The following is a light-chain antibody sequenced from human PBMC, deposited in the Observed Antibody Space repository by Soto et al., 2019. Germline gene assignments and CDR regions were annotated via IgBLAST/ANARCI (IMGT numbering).Light chain of an antibody. CDR2: DVS. J-gene: IGLJ3*02. V-gene: IGLV2-14*01. Sequence: QSALTQPASVSGSPGQSITISCTGTSSDVGAYNYVSWYQQHPGKAPKLMTFDVSNRPSGVSNRFSGSKSGNTASLTISGLQVEDEADYYCSSYTTDTTRVFGGGTQLTVL. CDR1: SSDVGAYNY. CDR3: SSYTTDTTRV.